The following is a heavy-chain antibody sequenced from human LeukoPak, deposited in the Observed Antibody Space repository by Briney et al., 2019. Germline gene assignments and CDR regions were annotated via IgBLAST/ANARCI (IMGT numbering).Heavy chain of an antibody. CDR3: AKEKMNTLVVVNY. D-gene: IGHD3-22*01. V-gene: IGHV3-30*02. J-gene: IGHJ4*02. Sequence: GGSLRLSCAPSGFTFSNYGMHWVRQAPGKGREGVAFIGHDGRNEYYADSGKGRFTISRDNSKRTLHLQMSSLREEGTALYYCAKEKMNTLVVVNYWGQGTLVTVSS. CDR2: IGHDGRNE. CDR1: GFTFSNYG.